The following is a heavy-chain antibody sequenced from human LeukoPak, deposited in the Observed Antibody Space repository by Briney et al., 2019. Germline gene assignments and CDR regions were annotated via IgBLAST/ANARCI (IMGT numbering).Heavy chain of an antibody. CDR3: AKYPEVDSSGYYSTAFDI. Sequence: GGSLRLSCAASGFTFSSYGMHWVRQAPGKRLEWVAFIRYDGSNKYYADSVKGRFTISRDNSKNTLYLQMNSLRAEDTAVYYCAKYPEVDSSGYYSTAFDIWGQGTMVTVSS. CDR1: GFTFSSYG. CDR2: IRYDGSNK. V-gene: IGHV3-30*02. D-gene: IGHD3-22*01. J-gene: IGHJ3*02.